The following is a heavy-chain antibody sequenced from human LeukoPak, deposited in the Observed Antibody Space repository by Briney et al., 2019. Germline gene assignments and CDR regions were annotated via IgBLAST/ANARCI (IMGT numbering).Heavy chain of an antibody. D-gene: IGHD3-10*01. V-gene: IGHV3-23*01. Sequence: SGGSLRLSCAASGFTFSTYAMSWVRQAPGKGLEGVSTIGYGGSGTYYADSVKGRFTISRDNSKNTVYMQMDSLRAEDKDIYYCAKGGLSLFGHWGQGTLVTVSS. CDR3: AKGGLSLFGH. CDR2: IGYGGSGT. J-gene: IGHJ4*02. CDR1: GFTFSTYA.